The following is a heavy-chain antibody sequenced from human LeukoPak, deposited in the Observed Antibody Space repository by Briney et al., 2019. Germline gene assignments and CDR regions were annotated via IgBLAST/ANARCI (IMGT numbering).Heavy chain of an antibody. V-gene: IGHV3-20*01. CDR1: GFTFESYG. CDR3: VRAGWSHHWFFNL. Sequence: GGSLRLSCVASGFTFESYGMSWVRQVPGKGLEWVSAITRKGDRTDYADAVQGRLTIYRDNAKNSVYLQMNSLRVEDTAFYHCVRAGWSHHWFFNLWGRGTLVAVSS. D-gene: IGHD2-15*01. CDR2: ITRKGDRT. J-gene: IGHJ2*01.